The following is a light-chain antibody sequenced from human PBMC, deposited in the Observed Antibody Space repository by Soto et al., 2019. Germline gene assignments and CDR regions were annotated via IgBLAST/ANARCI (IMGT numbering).Light chain of an antibody. Sequence: QSVLTQPASVSGSPGQSITISCTGTSSDVGGYNYVSWYQQHPRKAPKLVIYEVSNRPSGVSYRFSGSKSGNTASLTISGLQAEDEADYFCDSYTSTSTHVLFGGGTKLTVL. CDR1: SSDVGGYNY. J-gene: IGLJ2*01. V-gene: IGLV2-14*01. CDR2: EVS. CDR3: DSYTSTSTHVL.